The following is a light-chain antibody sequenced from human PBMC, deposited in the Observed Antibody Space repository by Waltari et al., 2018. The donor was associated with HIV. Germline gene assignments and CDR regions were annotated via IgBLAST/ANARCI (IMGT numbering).Light chain of an antibody. J-gene: IGLJ3*02. CDR2: YVS. V-gene: IGLV2-23*02. CDR3: NSYAGNKDLGV. CDR1: SSDVGGYNV. Sequence: QSALTQPVSVSGSPGQSINISCSGTSSDVGGYNVVSWYQQHPGKAPKLIIYYVSERPSGVSNRFSASKSGNTASLTISGLQAEDEAIYHCNSYAGNKDLGVFGGGTKLTVL.